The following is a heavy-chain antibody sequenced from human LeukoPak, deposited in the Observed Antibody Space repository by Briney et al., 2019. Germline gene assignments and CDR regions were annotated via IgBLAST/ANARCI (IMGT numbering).Heavy chain of an antibody. Sequence: GGSLRLSCAASGSTFSSYAMSWVRQAPGKGLEWVSAISGSGGSTYYADSVKGRFTISRDNSKNTLYLQMNSLRAEDTAVYYCAKDFSGSSGFSDYWGQGTLVTVSS. CDR3: AKDFSGSSGFSDY. V-gene: IGHV3-23*01. D-gene: IGHD3-22*01. CDR1: GSTFSSYA. CDR2: ISGSGGST. J-gene: IGHJ4*02.